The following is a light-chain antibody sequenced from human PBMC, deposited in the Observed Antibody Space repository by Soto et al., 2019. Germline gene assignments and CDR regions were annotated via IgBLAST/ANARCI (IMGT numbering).Light chain of an antibody. CDR2: DTA. Sequence: IVFTQSPAILALSPGESATLSCRVSRRVKTFLVWYEQRPCQAPRLLIHDTAHRAAGVPARCSGGGSGADFTLPISRVEPEDFAVYYCQQLGGSPPRTFGQGTKVDIK. V-gene: IGKV3-11*01. CDR3: QQLGGSPPRT. CDR1: RRVKTF. J-gene: IGKJ1*01.